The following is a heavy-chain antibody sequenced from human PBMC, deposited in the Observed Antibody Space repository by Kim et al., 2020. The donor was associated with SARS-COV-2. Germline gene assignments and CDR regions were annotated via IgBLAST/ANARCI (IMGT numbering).Heavy chain of an antibody. J-gene: IGHJ2*01. CDR1: GFTFSSYS. CDR2: ISSSSSTI. V-gene: IGHV3-48*02. D-gene: IGHD6-13*01. Sequence: GGSLRLSCAASGFTFSSYSMNWVRQAPGKGLEWVSYISSSSSTIYYADSVKGRFTISRDNAKNSLYLQMNSLRDEDTAVYYCARGYSSSWYRYFDLWGRGTLVTVSS. CDR3: ARGYSSSWYRYFDL.